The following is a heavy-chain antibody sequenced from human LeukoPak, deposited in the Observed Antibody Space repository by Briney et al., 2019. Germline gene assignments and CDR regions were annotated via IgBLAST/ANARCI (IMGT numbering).Heavy chain of an antibody. CDR3: ARDVGGDPGGSFEIDY. CDR2: ISYDGSNK. V-gene: IGHV3-30-3*01. CDR1: GFTFSSYA. Sequence: PGGSLRLSCAASGFTFSSYAMHWVRQAPGKGLEWVAVISYDGSNKYYADSVKGRFTISRDNSKNTLYLQMNSLRAEDTAVYYCARDVGGDPGGSFEIDYWGQGPLVTVSS. D-gene: IGHD2-15*01. J-gene: IGHJ4*02.